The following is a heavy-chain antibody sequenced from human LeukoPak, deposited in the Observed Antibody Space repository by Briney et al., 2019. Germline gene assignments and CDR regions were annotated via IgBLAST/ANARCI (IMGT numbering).Heavy chain of an antibody. CDR2: ISSARGYM. J-gene: IGHJ6*02. V-gene: IGHV3-21*01. D-gene: IGHD3-10*01. CDR3: ARIFGGTHFTLRGMDV. CDR1: GFTFSPYT. Sequence: GGSLRLSCAASGFTFSPYTMSWVRQAPGKGLEWVSSISSARGYMYYADSVKGRFTISRDNAVSSQYLQMNSLRAEDTAVYYCARIFGGTHFTLRGMDVWGQGTTVTVSS.